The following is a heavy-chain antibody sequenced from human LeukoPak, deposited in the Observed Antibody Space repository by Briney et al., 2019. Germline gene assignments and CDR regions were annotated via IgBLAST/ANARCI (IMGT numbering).Heavy chain of an antibody. Sequence: SETLSLTCTVSGGSISSGGYYWSWIRQHPGKGLEWIGEINHSGSTNYNPSLKSRVTISVDTSKNQFSLKLSSVTAADTAVYYCARCQGVVATLNYYYYYYMDVWGKGTTVTVSS. CDR2: INHSGST. V-gene: IGHV4-39*07. CDR1: GGSISSGGYY. CDR3: ARCQGVVATLNYYYYYYMDV. D-gene: IGHD5-12*01. J-gene: IGHJ6*03.